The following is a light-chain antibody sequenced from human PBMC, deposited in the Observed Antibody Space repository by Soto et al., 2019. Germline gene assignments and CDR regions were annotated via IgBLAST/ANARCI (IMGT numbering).Light chain of an antibody. CDR3: HQYNSYPHT. Sequence: AIQLTQSPSSLSASVGDRVTITCRASQGIGYALAWYQQKPGKAPKFLLYDASSLESGVPSRFSGSGSGTDFAITISRVQPEDFATYHCHQYNSYPHTFGQGTKLE. CDR1: QGIGYA. CDR2: DAS. V-gene: IGKV1-13*02. J-gene: IGKJ2*01.